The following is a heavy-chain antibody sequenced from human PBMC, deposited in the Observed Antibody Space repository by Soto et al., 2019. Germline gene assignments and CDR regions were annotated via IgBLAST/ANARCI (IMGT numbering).Heavy chain of an antibody. D-gene: IGHD5-12*01. CDR2: IYYSGST. CDR1: GGSISSYY. Sequence: QVQLQESGPGLVKPSETLSLTCTVSGGSISSYYWSWIRQPPGKGLEWIGYIYYSGSTNYNPSLKSRVTISVDTSKNQSSLQLSSVTAADTAVYYCARARGGSIDYWGQGTLVTVSS. CDR3: ARARGGSIDY. V-gene: IGHV4-59*01. J-gene: IGHJ4*02.